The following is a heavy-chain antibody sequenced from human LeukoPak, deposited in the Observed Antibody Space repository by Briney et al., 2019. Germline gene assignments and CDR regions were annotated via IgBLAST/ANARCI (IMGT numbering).Heavy chain of an antibody. CDR2: IYYSGST. CDR1: GGSISSGDYY. J-gene: IGHJ4*02. Sequence: SQTLSLTCTVSGGSISSGDYYWSWIRQPPGKGLEWIGFIYYSGSTNYNPSLKSRATISVDSSKKQFSLRLTSMTAADTAVYYCARHRGDYQHPFDYWGQGTLVTVSS. CDR3: ARHRGDYQHPFDY. V-gene: IGHV4-30-4*01. D-gene: IGHD4-17*01.